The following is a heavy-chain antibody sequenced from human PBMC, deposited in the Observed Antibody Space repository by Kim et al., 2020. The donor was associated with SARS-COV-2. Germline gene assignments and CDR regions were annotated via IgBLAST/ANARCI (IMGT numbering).Heavy chain of an antibody. V-gene: IGHV1-18*01. CDR3: ASSLMAAAGTPYYFDY. CDR2: ISAYNGNT. Sequence: ASVKVSCKASGYTFTSYGISWVRQAPGQGLEWMGWISAYNGNTNYAQKLQGRVTMTTDTSTSTAYMELRSLRSDDTAVYYCASSLMAAAGTPYYFDYWGQGTLVTVSS. J-gene: IGHJ4*02. CDR1: GYTFTSYG. D-gene: IGHD6-13*01.